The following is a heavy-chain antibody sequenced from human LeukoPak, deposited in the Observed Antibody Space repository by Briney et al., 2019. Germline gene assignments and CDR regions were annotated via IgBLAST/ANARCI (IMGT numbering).Heavy chain of an antibody. V-gene: IGHV1-3*01. Sequence: ASVKVSCKVSGYTFTNSAMHWVRQAPGQRLEWMGWINAGNGNTKYSQRFQGRVTITRDTSGSTAYMELSSLRSEDTAVYFCARDLIVPAASDYWGQGTLVTVSS. CDR1: GYTFTNSA. D-gene: IGHD2-2*01. J-gene: IGHJ4*02. CDR3: ARDLIVPAASDY. CDR2: INAGNGNT.